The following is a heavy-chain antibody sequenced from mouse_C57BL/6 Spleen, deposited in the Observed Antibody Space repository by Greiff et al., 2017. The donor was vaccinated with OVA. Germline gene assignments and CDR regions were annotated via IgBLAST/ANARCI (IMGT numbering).Heavy chain of an antibody. CDR1: GYTFTSYW. CDR3: ARCQLSLTGGYYYAMDY. D-gene: IGHD3-2*02. CDR2: IDPSDSYT. V-gene: IGHV1-50*01. J-gene: IGHJ4*01. Sequence: QVQLQQPGAELVKPGASVKLSCKASGYTFTSYWMKWVKQRPGQGLEWIGEIDPSDSYTNYNQKFKGKATLTVATSSSTAYMQLSSLTSEDSAVYYCARCQLSLTGGYYYAMDYWGQGTSVTVSS.